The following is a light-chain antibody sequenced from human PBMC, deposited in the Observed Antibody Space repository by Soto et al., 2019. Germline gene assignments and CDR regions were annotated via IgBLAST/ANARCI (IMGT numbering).Light chain of an antibody. CDR3: TSYTNRITFEYV. V-gene: IGLV2-14*01. CDR2: EVS. J-gene: IGLJ1*01. Sequence: QSVLAQPASVSGSPGQSITISCTGTSGDVGGYNSVSWYQQHPGKAPKLMIYEVSNRPSGVSNRFSGSKSGNTASPTISGLQTEDEADYYCTSYTNRITFEYVFXTGTKVTVL. CDR1: SGDVGGYNS.